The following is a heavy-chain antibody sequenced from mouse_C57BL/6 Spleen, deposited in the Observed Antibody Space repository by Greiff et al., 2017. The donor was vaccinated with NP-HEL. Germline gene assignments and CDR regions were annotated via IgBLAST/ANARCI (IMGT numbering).Heavy chain of an antibody. D-gene: IGHD2-4*01. CDR3: ARGRGYDYDGWFAY. CDR1: GYTFTSYW. CDR2: INPSNGGT. V-gene: IGHV1-53*01. Sequence: VQLQESGTELVKPGASVKLSCKASGYTFTSYWMHWVKQRPGQGLEWIGNINPSNGGTNYNEKFKSKATLTVDKSSSTAYMQLSSLTSEDSAVYYCARGRGYDYDGWFAYWGQGTLVTVSA. J-gene: IGHJ3*01.